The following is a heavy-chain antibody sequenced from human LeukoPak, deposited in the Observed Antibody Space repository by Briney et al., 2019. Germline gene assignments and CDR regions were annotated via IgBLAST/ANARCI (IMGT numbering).Heavy chain of an antibody. J-gene: IGHJ4*02. CDR2: IYYSGST. CDR1: GVSISSYY. V-gene: IGHV4-59*01. Sequence: SETLSLTCTVSGVSISSYYWSWVRQPPGKGLEWIGYIYYSGSTNYNPSLKSRVTISVDTSKNQFSLKLSSVTAADTAVYYCARGDSLDYWGQGTLVTVSS. CDR3: ARGDSLDY. D-gene: IGHD3-22*01.